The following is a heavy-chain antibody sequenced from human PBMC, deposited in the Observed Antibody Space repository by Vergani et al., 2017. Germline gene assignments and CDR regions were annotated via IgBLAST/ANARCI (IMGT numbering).Heavy chain of an antibody. CDR2: ISAYNGNT. Sequence: QVQLVQSGAEVKKPGASVKVSCKASGYTFTSYGISWVRQAPGQGLEWMGWISAYNGNTNYAQKLQGRVTMTTDTSTSTADMELRSLRSDDTAVYYCARVNDDILTGYYTGWFDPWGQGTLVTVSS. D-gene: IGHD3-9*01. CDR1: GYTFTSYG. CDR3: ARVNDDILTGYYTGWFDP. V-gene: IGHV1-18*04. J-gene: IGHJ5*02.